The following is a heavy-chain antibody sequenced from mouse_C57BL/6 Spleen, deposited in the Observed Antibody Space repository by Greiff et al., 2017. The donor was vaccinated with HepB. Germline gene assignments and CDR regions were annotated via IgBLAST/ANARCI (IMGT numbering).Heavy chain of an antibody. D-gene: IGHD2-5*01. CDR2: IWSDGST. CDR3: ARTDYSNYPYYAMDY. Sequence: VQRVESGPGLVAPSQSLSITCTVSGFSLTSYGVHWVRQPPGKGLEWLVVIWSDGSTTYNSALKSRLSISKDNSKSQVFLKMNSLQTDDTAMYYCARTDYSNYPYYAMDYWGQGTSVTVSS. CDR1: GFSLTSYG. J-gene: IGHJ4*01. V-gene: IGHV2-6*03.